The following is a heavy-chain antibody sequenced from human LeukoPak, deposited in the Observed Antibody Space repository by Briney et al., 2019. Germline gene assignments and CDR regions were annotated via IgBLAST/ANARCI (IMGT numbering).Heavy chain of an antibody. Sequence: ASVKVSCKASGYTFTSYDINWVRQATGQGLEWMGWMNPNSGNTGYAQKFQGRVTITRNTSISTAYMELSSLRSEDTAVYYCARVGNYYDSSGYYHTQYYFDYWGQGTLVTVSS. J-gene: IGHJ4*02. CDR2: MNPNSGNT. D-gene: IGHD3-22*01. CDR3: ARVGNYYDSSGYYHTQYYFDY. V-gene: IGHV1-8*03. CDR1: GYTFTSYD.